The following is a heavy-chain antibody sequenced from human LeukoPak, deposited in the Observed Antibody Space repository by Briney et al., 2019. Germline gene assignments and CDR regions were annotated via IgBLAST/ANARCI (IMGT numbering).Heavy chain of an antibody. J-gene: IGHJ4*02. CDR2: INPSGGST. V-gene: IGHV1-46*01. Sequence: GASVKVSCKASGYTFTSYYMHWVRQAPGQGLGWMGIINPSGGSTSYAQKFQGRVTMTRDTSTSTVYMELSSLGSEDTAVYYCARDQFCSGGSCYLFDYWGQGTLVTVSS. D-gene: IGHD2-15*01. CDR3: ARDQFCSGGSCYLFDY. CDR1: GYTFTSYY.